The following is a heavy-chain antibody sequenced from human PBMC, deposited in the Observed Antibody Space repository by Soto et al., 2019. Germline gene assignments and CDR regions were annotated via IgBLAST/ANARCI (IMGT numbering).Heavy chain of an antibody. CDR3: ARELVRGAFYYYYYMDV. D-gene: IGHD3-10*01. CDR1: GYTFTSYG. J-gene: IGHJ6*03. V-gene: IGHV1-18*01. CDR2: ISAYNGNT. Sequence: ASVKVSCKASGYTFTSYGISWVRQAPGQGLEWMGWISAYNGNTNYAQKPQGRVTMTTDTSTSTAYMELRSLRSDDTAVYYCARELVRGAFYYYYYMDVWGKGTTVTVSS.